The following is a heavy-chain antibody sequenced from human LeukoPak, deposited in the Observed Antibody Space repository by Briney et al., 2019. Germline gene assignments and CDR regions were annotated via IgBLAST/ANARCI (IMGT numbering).Heavy chain of an antibody. CDR2: IKQDGSEK. V-gene: IGHV3-7*02. CDR3: VGLGENY. CDR1: GFTFSGYS. Sequence: GGSLRLSCAASGFTFSGYSMNWARQASGKGLEWVANIKQDGSEKYYVDSVKGRFTISRDNAKNSLYLQMNSLRAEDTAVYYCVGLGENYWGQGILVTVSS. D-gene: IGHD3-10*01. J-gene: IGHJ4*02.